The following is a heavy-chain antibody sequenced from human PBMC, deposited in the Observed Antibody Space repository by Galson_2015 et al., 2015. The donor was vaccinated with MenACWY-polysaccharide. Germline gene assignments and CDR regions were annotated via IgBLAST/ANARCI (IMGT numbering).Heavy chain of an antibody. V-gene: IGHV3-30*18. Sequence: SLRLSCAASGFTFSSFGIHWVRQAPGKGLEWEAGISNDGSKKYYADSVKGRFTISRDNSKNTLYLQMNSLRPEDTAVYYCAKDRIYYSSSWFGAFDHWGRGVLVTVSS. CDR1: GFTFSSFG. CDR3: AKDRIYYSSSWFGAFDH. J-gene: IGHJ4*02. CDR2: ISNDGSKK. D-gene: IGHD3-10*01.